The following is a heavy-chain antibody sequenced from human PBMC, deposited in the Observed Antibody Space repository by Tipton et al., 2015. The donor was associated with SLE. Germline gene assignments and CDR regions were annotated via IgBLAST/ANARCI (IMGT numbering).Heavy chain of an antibody. CDR2: IRYDGSNK. J-gene: IGHJ6*02. CDR1: GFTFSSYG. CDR3: ARDYSRTARYYYGMDV. Sequence: SLRLSCAASGFTFSSYGMHWVRQAPGKGLEWVAFIRYDGSNKYYADSVKGRFTISRDNSKNTLYLQMNSLRAEDTAVYYCARDYSRTARYYYGMDVWGQGTTVTVSS. V-gene: IGHV3-30*02. D-gene: IGHD1-26*01.